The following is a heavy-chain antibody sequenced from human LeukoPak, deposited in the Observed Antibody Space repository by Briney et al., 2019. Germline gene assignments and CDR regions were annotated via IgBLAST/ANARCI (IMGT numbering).Heavy chain of an antibody. J-gene: IGHJ4*02. D-gene: IGHD3-22*01. Sequence: PSETLSLTCTVSGGSTSSSSYYWGWLRQTPGRGLEGIGNIYYTGRPYYNPSLKSRVTISVDTSRNQFSLKLSSVSAADTAVYYCARLYYYDSSGPPLWGQGTLVTVSS. CDR2: IYYTGRP. CDR3: ARLYYYDSSGPPL. CDR1: GGSTSSSSYY. V-gene: IGHV4-39*01.